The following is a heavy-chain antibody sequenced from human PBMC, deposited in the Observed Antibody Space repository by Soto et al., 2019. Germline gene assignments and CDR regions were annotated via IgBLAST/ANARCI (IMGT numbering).Heavy chain of an antibody. V-gene: IGHV1-3*01. J-gene: IGHJ6*01. CDR1: GYTFTSYA. D-gene: IGHD3-22*01. CDR3: ARGKNYYDSAIYGMDV. CDR2: INAGNGNT. Sequence: ASVKVSCKASGYTFTSYAMHWVRQAPGQRLEWMGWINAGNGNTIYAQKFQGRVTMTADTSTDTAYMELSSLRSEDTAVYYCARGKNYYDSAIYGMDVWGQGTTVTVSS.